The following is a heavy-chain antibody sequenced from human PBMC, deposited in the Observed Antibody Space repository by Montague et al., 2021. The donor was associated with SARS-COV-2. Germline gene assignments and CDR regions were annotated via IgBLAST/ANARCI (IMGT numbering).Heavy chain of an antibody. J-gene: IGHJ4*02. D-gene: IGHD3-10*01. CDR1: GFSLSTSGMC. CDR3: TRIIYGSGMGFDY. Sequence: ALVKPTQTLTLTCTFSGFSLSTSGMCVSWIRQPPGKALEWLARIDWDDDNYYSTSLKTRLTSSKDTSKNQVVPTMTNMDTVDTATYYCTRIIYGSGMGFDYWGQGTLVTVSS. V-gene: IGHV2-70*11. CDR2: IDWDDDN.